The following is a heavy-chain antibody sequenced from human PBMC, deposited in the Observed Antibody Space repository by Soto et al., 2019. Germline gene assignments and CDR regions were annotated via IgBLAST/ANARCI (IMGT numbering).Heavy chain of an antibody. Sequence: PGGSLRLSCAASGFTFSSYSMNWVRQAPGKGLEWVSYISSSSSTIYYADSVKGRFTISRDNAKNSLYLQMNSLRDEDTAVYYCPRDRTSYYYYYGMDVWGQGTTVTVSS. D-gene: IGHD2-2*01. CDR2: ISSSSSTI. CDR3: PRDRTSYYYYYGMDV. J-gene: IGHJ6*02. V-gene: IGHV3-48*02. CDR1: GFTFSSYS.